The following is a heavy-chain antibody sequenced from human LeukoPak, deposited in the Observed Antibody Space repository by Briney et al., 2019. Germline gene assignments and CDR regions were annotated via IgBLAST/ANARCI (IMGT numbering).Heavy chain of an antibody. Sequence: GGSLRLSCAASGFTFSSYEMNWVRQAPGKGLEWVSSISSSGRYTYYSDSVKGRFTISRDNAKNSLYLQMNSLRAEDTAVYYCARVAEAAAFDYWGQGTLVTVSS. CDR2: ISSSGRYT. J-gene: IGHJ4*02. V-gene: IGHV3-21*01. CDR3: ARVAEAAAFDY. CDR1: GFTFSSYE. D-gene: IGHD6-13*01.